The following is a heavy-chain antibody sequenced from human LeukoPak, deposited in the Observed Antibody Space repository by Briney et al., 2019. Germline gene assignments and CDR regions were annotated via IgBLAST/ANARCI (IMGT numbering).Heavy chain of an antibody. Sequence: GASVKVSCKASGYTFTSYYMHWVRQAPGQGLEWMGIINPSGGSTSYAQKFQGRVTVTRDTSTSTVYMELSSLRSEDTAVYYCARLGRAGIAARTDAFDIWGQGTMVTVSS. CDR2: INPSGGST. CDR1: GYTFTSYY. D-gene: IGHD6-6*01. J-gene: IGHJ3*02. CDR3: ARLGRAGIAARTDAFDI. V-gene: IGHV1-46*01.